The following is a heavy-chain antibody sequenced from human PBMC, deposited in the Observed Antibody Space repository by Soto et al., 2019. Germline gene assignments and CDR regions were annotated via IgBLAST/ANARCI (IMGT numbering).Heavy chain of an antibody. D-gene: IGHD6-13*01. CDR3: AKDCVSSSWYGDAFDI. CDR2: ISGSGGST. J-gene: IGHJ3*02. CDR1: GFTFSSYA. V-gene: IGHV3-23*01. Sequence: EVQLLESGGGLVQPGGSPRLSCAASGFTFSSYAMSWVRQAPGKGLEWVSAISGSGGSTYYADSVKGRFTISRDNSKNTLYLQMNSLRAEDTAVYYCAKDCVSSSWYGDAFDIWGQGTMVTVSS.